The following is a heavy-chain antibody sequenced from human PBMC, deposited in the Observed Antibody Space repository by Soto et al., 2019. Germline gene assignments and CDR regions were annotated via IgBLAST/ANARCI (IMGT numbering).Heavy chain of an antibody. D-gene: IGHD3-22*01. Sequence: ESGGGVVQPGRSLRLSCAASGFTFSSYGMHWVRQAPGKGLEWVAVISYDGSNKYYADSVKGRFTISRDNSKNTLYLQMNSLRAEDTAVYYCAKDLPPTMIVVVTYGMDVWGQGTTVTVSS. V-gene: IGHV3-30*18. J-gene: IGHJ6*02. CDR3: AKDLPPTMIVVVTYGMDV. CDR1: GFTFSSYG. CDR2: ISYDGSNK.